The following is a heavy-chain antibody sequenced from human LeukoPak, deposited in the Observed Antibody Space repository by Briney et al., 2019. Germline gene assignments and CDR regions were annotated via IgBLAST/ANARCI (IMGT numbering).Heavy chain of an antibody. CDR2: INPNGGST. CDR3: ARFKRVGSSGSPLDY. CDR1: GYTFTSYY. Sequence: ASVKVSCKASGYTFTSYYMHWVRQAPGQGLEWMGIINPNGGSTSYAQKFQGRVTMTRDTSTSTVYMELSSLRSEDTAVYYCARFKRVGSSGSPLDYWGQGTLVTVSP. V-gene: IGHV1-46*01. D-gene: IGHD6-19*01. J-gene: IGHJ4*02.